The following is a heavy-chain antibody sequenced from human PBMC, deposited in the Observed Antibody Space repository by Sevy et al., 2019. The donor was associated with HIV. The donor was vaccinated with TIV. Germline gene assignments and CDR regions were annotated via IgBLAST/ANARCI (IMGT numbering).Heavy chain of an antibody. Sequence: GGSLRLSCEASGFTFSSNWMHWVRQAPGKGLEWISRIQGDGNLPGYVDSVKGRFTISRDNAKNMLYLQMNSLRAEDTAGYFCARDVHVNGLGNYFTAFFDPWGQGTLVTVSS. CDR3: ARDVHVNGLGNYFTAFFDP. J-gene: IGHJ5*02. CDR2: IQGDGNLP. CDR1: GFTFSSNW. V-gene: IGHV3-74*01. D-gene: IGHD3-3*01.